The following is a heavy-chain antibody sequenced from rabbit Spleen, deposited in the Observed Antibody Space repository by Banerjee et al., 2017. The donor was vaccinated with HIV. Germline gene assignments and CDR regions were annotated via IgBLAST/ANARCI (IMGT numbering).Heavy chain of an antibody. J-gene: IGHJ4*01. CDR3: ARVDKSNDHFNL. V-gene: IGHV1S45*01. Sequence: QEQLEESGGDLVKPGASLTLTCTASGFSFSSSYWICWVRQAPGKGLELIACIYGGSSGSTYYASWAKGRFTVSKTSSTTVTLQMTSLTAADTANYFCARVDKSNDHFNLWGPGTLVTVS. CDR1: GFSFSSSYW. CDR2: IYGGSSGST.